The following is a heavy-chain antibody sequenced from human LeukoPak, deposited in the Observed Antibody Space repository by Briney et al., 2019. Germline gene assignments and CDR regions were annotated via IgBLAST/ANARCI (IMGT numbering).Heavy chain of an antibody. J-gene: IGHJ6*02. CDR1: GFTFSHYW. V-gene: IGHV3-7*01. CDR2: IEPDGRQK. Sequence: GGSLRLSCVASGFTFSHYWMSWVRQAPGKGLGWVATIEPDGRQKYYVDSVRGRFTISRDNPQKSLYLQMNSLRAEDTAVYYCASVTNLDVWGQGTTVIVSS. D-gene: IGHD1-1*01. CDR3: ASVTNLDV.